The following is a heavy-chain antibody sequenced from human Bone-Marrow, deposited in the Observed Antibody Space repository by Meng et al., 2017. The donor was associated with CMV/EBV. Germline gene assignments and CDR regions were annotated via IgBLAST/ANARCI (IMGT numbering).Heavy chain of an antibody. D-gene: IGHD3-3*01. CDR2: IRYDGSNK. Sequence: GESLKISCAASGFTFSSYGMHWVRQAPGKGLEWVAFIRYDGSNKYYADSVKGRFTISRDNSKNTLYLQMNSLRAEDTAVYYCAKVVGDDFWSGAGMDVWGQGTTVTVSS. CDR3: AKVVGDDFWSGAGMDV. J-gene: IGHJ6*02. V-gene: IGHV3-30*02. CDR1: GFTFSSYG.